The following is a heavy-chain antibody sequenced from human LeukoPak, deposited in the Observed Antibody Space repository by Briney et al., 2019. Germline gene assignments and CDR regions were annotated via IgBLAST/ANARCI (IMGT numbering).Heavy chain of an antibody. Sequence: SETLSLTCTVSGDSISRYYWSWIRQPPGKGLEWIGYIYYSGSTNYNPSLKSRVTISVDTTKNQFSLKLSSVTAADTAVYYCARSSYYDILTGYYNFDYWGEGTLVTVSS. D-gene: IGHD3-9*01. J-gene: IGHJ4*02. CDR2: IYYSGST. CDR1: GDSISRYY. V-gene: IGHV4-59*01. CDR3: ARSSYYDILTGYYNFDY.